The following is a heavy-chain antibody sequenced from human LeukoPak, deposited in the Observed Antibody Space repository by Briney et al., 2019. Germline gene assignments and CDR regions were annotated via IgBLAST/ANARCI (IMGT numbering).Heavy chain of an antibody. CDR2: IGAFNGET. CDR1: GYTFTSHG. CDR3: ARDPSNTSGRYTYFDY. J-gene: IGHJ4*02. D-gene: IGHD3-16*02. V-gene: IGHV1-18*01. Sequence: ASVKVSCKTYGYTFTSHGISWVRQAPGQGLEWMGWIGAFNGETHYAQNLQGRVTMTTDTSTSTAYMELRSLRSDDTAVYYCARDPSNTSGRYTYFDYWGQGTLVTVSS.